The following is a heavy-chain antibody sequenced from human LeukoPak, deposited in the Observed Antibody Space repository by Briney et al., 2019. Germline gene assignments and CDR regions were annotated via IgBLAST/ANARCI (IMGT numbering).Heavy chain of an antibody. J-gene: IGHJ5*02. V-gene: IGHV1-18*04. CDR2: ISAYNGNT. CDR1: GYTFTGYY. CDR3: ARVLPGNWFDP. Sequence: ASVKVSCKASGYTFTGYYIHWVRQAPGQGLEWMGWISAYNGNTNYAQKLQGRVTMTTDTSTSTAYMELRSLRSDDTAVYYCARVLPGNWFDPWGQGTLVTVSS.